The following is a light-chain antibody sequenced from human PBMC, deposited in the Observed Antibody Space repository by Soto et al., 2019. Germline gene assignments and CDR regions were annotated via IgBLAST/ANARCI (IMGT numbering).Light chain of an antibody. V-gene: IGLV2-14*01. CDR1: SSDVGGYDY. CDR3: SSYTTSSTRV. Sequence: QSALTQPASVSGSPGQSITISCTGTSSDVGGYDYVSWYQQHPGKAPKVMIYEVSNRPSGVSYRFSGSKSGNTASLTISGLQDEDEADYYCSSYTTSSTRVFGGGTQLTVL. J-gene: IGLJ2*01. CDR2: EVS.